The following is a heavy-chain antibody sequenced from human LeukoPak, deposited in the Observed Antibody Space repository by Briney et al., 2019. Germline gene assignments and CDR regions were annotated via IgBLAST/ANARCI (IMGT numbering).Heavy chain of an antibody. Sequence: ASVKVSCKASGYTFTGYYLHWVRQAPGQGLEWVGGINSNNGDTHYAQNFQGKVTMTRDTSISTAYMELSRLGSDDTAVYYCARDGDGYNLDWGQGTLVTVSS. D-gene: IGHD5-24*01. CDR3: ARDGDGYNLD. CDR2: INSNNGDT. J-gene: IGHJ4*02. CDR1: GYTFTGYY. V-gene: IGHV1-2*02.